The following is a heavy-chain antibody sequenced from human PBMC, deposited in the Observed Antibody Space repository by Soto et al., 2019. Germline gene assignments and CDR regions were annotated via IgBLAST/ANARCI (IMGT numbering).Heavy chain of an antibody. CDR2: MKYGGST. D-gene: IGHD2-2*01. Sequence: SETLSLTCTVSGGSISSNYYWGWIRQPPGKGLEWLGSMKYGGSTSYNPSLMSRLTIAVDTSKNQFSLKVRSVTAADTAVYYCAREQDVPADAYNFGHWGQGAPVTVSS. V-gene: IGHV4-39*02. CDR3: AREQDVPADAYNFGH. J-gene: IGHJ4*02. CDR1: GGSISSNYY.